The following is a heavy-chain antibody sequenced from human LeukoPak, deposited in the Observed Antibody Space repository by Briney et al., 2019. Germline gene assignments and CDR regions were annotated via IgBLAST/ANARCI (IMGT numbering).Heavy chain of an antibody. V-gene: IGHV1-69*04. CDR2: IIPILGIA. CDR3: ARGYDSSGYHY. D-gene: IGHD3-22*01. J-gene: IGHJ4*02. Sequence: GASVKVSCKASGGTFSSYAISWVRQAPRQGLEWMGRIIPILGIANYAQKFQGRVTITADKSTSTAYMELSSLRSEDTAVYYCARGYDSSGYHYWGQGTLVTVSS. CDR1: GGTFSSYA.